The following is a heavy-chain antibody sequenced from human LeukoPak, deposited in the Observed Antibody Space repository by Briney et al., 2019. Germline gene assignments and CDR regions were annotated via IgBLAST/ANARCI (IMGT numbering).Heavy chain of an antibody. V-gene: IGHV3-7*01. J-gene: IGHJ4*02. CDR2: IKQDGSDK. D-gene: IGHD3-9*01. CDR1: GFTFGTHW. Sequence: GGSLRLSCSASGFTFGTHWMSWVRQAPGKGLEWVANIKQDGSDKNYVDSVEGRFTISRDNAKNSLYLQMNSLRAEDTAVYFCAREGFRYFDWLSEYFDYWGQGTLVTVSS. CDR3: AREGFRYFDWLSEYFDY.